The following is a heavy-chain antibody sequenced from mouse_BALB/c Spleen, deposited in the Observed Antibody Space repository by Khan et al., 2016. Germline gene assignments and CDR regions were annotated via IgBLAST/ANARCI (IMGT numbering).Heavy chain of an antibody. CDR2: RNTETGEP. J-gene: IGHJ1*01. D-gene: IGHD2-14*01. Sequence: QSQLVQSGPELKKPGETVKISCKASGYTFTDYSMHWVKQAPGKGLKWMGWRNTETGEPTYADDFRGRFAFSLETSASTAYLQINNLKHEDTATYLCARRVRWYFDVWGAGTTVTVSS. CDR3: ARRVRWYFDV. V-gene: IGHV9-2-1*01. CDR1: GYTFTDYS.